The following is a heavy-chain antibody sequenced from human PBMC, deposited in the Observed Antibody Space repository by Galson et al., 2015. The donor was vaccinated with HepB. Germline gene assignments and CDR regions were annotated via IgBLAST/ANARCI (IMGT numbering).Heavy chain of an antibody. V-gene: IGHV1-69*05. CDR2: IIPIFGTA. Sequence: SVKVSCKASGGTFSSYAISWVRQAPGQGLEWMGGIIPIFGTANYAQKFQGRVTMTRDTSTSTVYMELSSLRSEDTAVYYCARSPYSNYWFDPWGQGTLVTVSS. CDR3: ARSPYSNYWFDP. D-gene: IGHD4-11*01. J-gene: IGHJ5*02. CDR1: GGTFSSYA.